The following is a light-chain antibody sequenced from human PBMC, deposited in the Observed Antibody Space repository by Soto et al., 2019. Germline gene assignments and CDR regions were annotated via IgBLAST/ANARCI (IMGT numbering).Light chain of an antibody. CDR2: EVS. V-gene: IGLV2-14*01. CDR1: SSDVGGYNY. J-gene: IGLJ1*01. Sequence: QSALTQPASVSGSPGQSITISCTGTSSDVGGYNYVSWYQQHPGKAPKPMIYEVSNRPSGVSNRFSGSKSGNTASLTISGLQAEDEAEYYCSSYTSSSTLYVFGTGTKLTVL. CDR3: SSYTSSSTLYV.